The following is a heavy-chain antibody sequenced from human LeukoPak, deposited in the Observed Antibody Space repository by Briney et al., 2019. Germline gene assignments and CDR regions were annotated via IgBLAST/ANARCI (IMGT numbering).Heavy chain of an antibody. J-gene: IGHJ6*03. V-gene: IGHV3-23*01. CDR3: AKDGGYDSSGYYYAQYYYYMDV. CDR1: GFTFNNYA. CDR2: ISGIGDNT. Sequence: GGSVRLSCAASGFTFNNYALSWIRQAPGKGLEWVSAISGIGDNTYSADSVKGRFTISRDNSKNTLYLQMNSLRAEDTAVYYCAKDGGYDSSGYYYAQYYYYMDVWGKGTTVTISS. D-gene: IGHD3-22*01.